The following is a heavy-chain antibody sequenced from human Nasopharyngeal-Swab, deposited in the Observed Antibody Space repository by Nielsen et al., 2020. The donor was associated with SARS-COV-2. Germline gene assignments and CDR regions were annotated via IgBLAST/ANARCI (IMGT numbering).Heavy chain of an antibody. CDR2: IYYSGST. V-gene: IGHV4-39*01. Sequence: WIRQPPGKGLEWIGSIYYSGSTYYNPSLKSRVTISVDTSKNQFSLKLSSVTAADTAVYYCARVLGEQWLVNYYYYMDVWGKGTTVTVSS. CDR3: ARVLGEQWLVNYYYYMDV. J-gene: IGHJ6*03. D-gene: IGHD6-19*01.